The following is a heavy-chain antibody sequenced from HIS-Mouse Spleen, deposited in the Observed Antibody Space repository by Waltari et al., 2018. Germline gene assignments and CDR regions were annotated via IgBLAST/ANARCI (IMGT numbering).Heavy chain of an antibody. Sequence: QVTLRESGPALVKPTQTLTLTCTFSGFSLSTSGMCVSWIRQPPGKALEWLARIDWDDEKYYSTSMKTRLTMSKDTSKNQVVLTMTNMDPVDTATYYCARIAEGYTSGWYAFDYWGQGTLVTVSS. CDR3: ARIAEGYTSGWYAFDY. CDR2: IDWDDEK. V-gene: IGHV2-70*15. D-gene: IGHD6-19*01. J-gene: IGHJ4*02. CDR1: GFSLSTSGMC.